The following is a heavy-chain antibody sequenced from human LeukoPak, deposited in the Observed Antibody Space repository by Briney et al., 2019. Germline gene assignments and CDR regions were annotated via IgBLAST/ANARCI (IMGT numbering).Heavy chain of an antibody. V-gene: IGHV3-48*01. CDR3: ARDIRRYSSSSSAFDI. Sequence: PGGSLRLSCAASGFTFSSYSMNWVRQAPGKGLEWISFISSSSTGIYYADSVKGRFTISRDNAKNSLYLQMNSLRAEDTAVYYCARDIRRYSSSSSAFDIWGQGTMVTVSS. J-gene: IGHJ3*02. CDR2: ISSSSTGI. D-gene: IGHD6-6*01. CDR1: GFTFSSYS.